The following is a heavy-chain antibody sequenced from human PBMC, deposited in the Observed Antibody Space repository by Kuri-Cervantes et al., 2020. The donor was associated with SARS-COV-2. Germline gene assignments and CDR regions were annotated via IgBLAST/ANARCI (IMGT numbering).Heavy chain of an antibody. D-gene: IGHD6-13*01. J-gene: IGHJ3*02. V-gene: IGHV3-30*04. CDR1: GFTFSSYA. CDR3: ARDLNRYSSSWGAFDI. Sequence: GGSLRLSCAASGFTFSSYAMHWVRQAPGKGLEWVAVISYDGSNTYYADSVKGRFTISRDNSKNTLYLQMNSLRAEDTAVYYCARDLNRYSSSWGAFDIWGQGTMVTVSS. CDR2: ISYDGSNT.